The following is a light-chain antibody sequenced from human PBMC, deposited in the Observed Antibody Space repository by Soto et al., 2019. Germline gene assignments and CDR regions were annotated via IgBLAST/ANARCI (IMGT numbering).Light chain of an antibody. CDR2: WAS. Sequence: DIVMTQSPDSLAVSLGERATINCKSSQSVLYSSNNKNYLAWYQQKPGQPPKLLIYWASTRESGVPDRFSGSGSGTDFPHTISSLQAEDVAVYYCQQYYSTHTFGPGTKLEIK. V-gene: IGKV4-1*01. CDR3: QQYYSTHT. J-gene: IGKJ2*01. CDR1: QSVLYSSNNKNY.